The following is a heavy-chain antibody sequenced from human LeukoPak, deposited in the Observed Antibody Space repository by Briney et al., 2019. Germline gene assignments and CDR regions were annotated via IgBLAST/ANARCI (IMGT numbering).Heavy chain of an antibody. V-gene: IGHV3-74*01. Sequence: GGSLRLSCAASGFTFSSYWMHWVRQAPGKGLVWVSRIRGDGSDTSYADSVKGRFTISRDNAKNTLYLQMNSLRDEDTAVYYCARVAGAVEMFDYWGQGTLVTVSS. J-gene: IGHJ4*02. CDR2: IRGDGSDT. CDR3: ARVAGAVEMFDY. CDR1: GFTFSSYW. D-gene: IGHD1-26*01.